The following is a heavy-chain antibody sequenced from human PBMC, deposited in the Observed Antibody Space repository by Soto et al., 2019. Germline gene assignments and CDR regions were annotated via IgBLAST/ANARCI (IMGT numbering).Heavy chain of an antibody. V-gene: IGHV3-11*05. CDR3: ARDHLRYSGYDYVDY. J-gene: IGHJ4*02. D-gene: IGHD5-12*01. CDR2: ISSSSSYT. CDR1: GFTFSDYY. Sequence: QVPLVESGGGLVKPGGSLRLSCAASGFTFSDYYMSWIRQAPGKGLEWVSYISSSSSYTNYADSVKGRFTISRDNAKNSLYLQMNSLRAEDTAVYYCARDHLRYSGYDYVDYWGQGTLVTVSS.